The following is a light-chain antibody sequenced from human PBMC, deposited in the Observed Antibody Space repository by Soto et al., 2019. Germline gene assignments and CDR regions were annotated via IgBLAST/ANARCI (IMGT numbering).Light chain of an antibody. V-gene: IGLV2-11*01. CDR1: SSDVGGYNY. Sequence: QSALTQPRSVSGSPGQSVTISCTGTSSDVGGYNYVSWYQQHPGKAPKLMIYDVSKRPSGVPDRFSGSKSGNTASLTISGLQAEDEADYYCCSYAGSYPFGVLGGGPKLTV. J-gene: IGLJ2*01. CDR2: DVS. CDR3: CSYAGSYPFGV.